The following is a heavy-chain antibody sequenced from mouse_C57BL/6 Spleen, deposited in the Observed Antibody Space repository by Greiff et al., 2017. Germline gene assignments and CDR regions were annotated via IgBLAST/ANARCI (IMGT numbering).Heavy chain of an antibody. J-gene: IGHJ2*01. CDR1: GFTFSSYA. D-gene: IGHD4-1*01. Sequence: EVQGVESGEGLVKPGGSLKLSCAASGFTFSSYAMSWVRQTPEKRLEWVAYISSGGDYIYYADTVKGRFTISRDNARNTLYLQMSSLKSEDTAMYYCTRGRLGRVYFDYWGQGTTLTVSS. CDR3: TRGRLGRVYFDY. CDR2: ISSGGDYI. V-gene: IGHV5-9-1*02.